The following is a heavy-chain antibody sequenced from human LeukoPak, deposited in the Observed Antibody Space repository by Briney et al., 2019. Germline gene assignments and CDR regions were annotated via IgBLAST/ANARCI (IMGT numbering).Heavy chain of an antibody. V-gene: IGHV1-18*01. J-gene: IGHJ4*02. CDR3: ARVLGIAAAGRADY. CDR1: GYTFTSYD. Sequence: GASVKVSCKASGYTFTSYDINWVRQATGQGLEWMGWMNPNSGNTNYAQKLQGRVTMTTDTSTSTAYMELRSLRSDDTAVYYCARVLGIAAAGRADYWGQGTLVTVSS. D-gene: IGHD6-13*01. CDR2: MNPNSGNT.